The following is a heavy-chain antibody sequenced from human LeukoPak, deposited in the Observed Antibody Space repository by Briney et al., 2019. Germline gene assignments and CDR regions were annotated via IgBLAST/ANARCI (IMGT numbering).Heavy chain of an antibody. CDR2: IYHSGST. D-gene: IGHD6-19*01. Sequence: PSETLSLTCTVSSGSISTSNYYWGWVRQPPGKGLEWIGTIYHSGSTYYNPSLKSRVTISVDTSKNQFSLRLSSVTAADTAVYYCARDGSEGWTYWGQGTLVTVSS. J-gene: IGHJ4*02. CDR1: SGSISTSNYY. V-gene: IGHV4-39*07. CDR3: ARDGSEGWTY.